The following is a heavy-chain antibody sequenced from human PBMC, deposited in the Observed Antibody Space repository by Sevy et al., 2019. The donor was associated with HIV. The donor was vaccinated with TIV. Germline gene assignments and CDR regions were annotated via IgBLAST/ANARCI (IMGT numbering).Heavy chain of an antibody. D-gene: IGHD3-22*01. CDR3: ARGNSGSFDY. CDR1: AFSFSSYW. Sequence: GGSLRLSCAASAFSFSSYWRHWVRQAPGKGLEWVANIKQDESEKYYVASVKGRFTISRDNAKNSVYLQMNSLRPEDTAIYYCARGNSGSFDYWGQGTLVTVSS. J-gene: IGHJ4*02. CDR2: IKQDESEK. V-gene: IGHV3-7*04.